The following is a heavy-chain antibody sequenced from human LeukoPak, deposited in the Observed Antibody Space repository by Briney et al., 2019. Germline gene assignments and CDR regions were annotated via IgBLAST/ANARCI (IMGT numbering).Heavy chain of an antibody. CDR2: IDTNTGSP. D-gene: IGHD3-22*01. V-gene: IGHV7-4-1*02. CDR3: ARGHDTTGYFAY. J-gene: IGHJ4*02. Sequence: ASVKVSCKTSGYTFTNYTINWVRQAPGQGLEWMGWIDTNTGSPTYAQGFTRRFVSSLDTSVTTTYLQISSLEAEDTAVYFCARGHDTTGYFAYWGQGTLVTVSS. CDR1: GYTFTNYT.